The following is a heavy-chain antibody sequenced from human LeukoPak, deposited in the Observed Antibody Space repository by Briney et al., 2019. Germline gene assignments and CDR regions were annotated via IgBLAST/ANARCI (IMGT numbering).Heavy chain of an antibody. D-gene: IGHD6-13*01. CDR3: AKVSSSWYSPFDY. CDR2: ISWNSGSI. J-gene: IGHJ4*02. V-gene: IGHV3-9*01. Sequence: GRSLRLSCAASGFTFDDYAMHWVRQAPGKGLEWVSGISWNSGSIGYADSVKGRFTISRDNAKNSLYLQMNSLRAEDTALYYCAKVSSSWYSPFDYWGQGTLATVSS. CDR1: GFTFDDYA.